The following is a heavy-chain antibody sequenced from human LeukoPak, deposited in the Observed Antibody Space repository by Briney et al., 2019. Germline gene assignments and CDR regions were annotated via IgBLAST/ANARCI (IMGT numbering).Heavy chain of an antibody. J-gene: IGHJ4*02. Sequence: PSETLSLTCAVYRGSFSGYYWTWIRQSPGKGLEWIGEINRGGTTNSNPSLKSRVTISIDTSKNQFSLKLRSVTAADTAVYYCWESPTIDYDILTGYYYFDYWGQGTLVTVSS. CDR2: INRGGTT. V-gene: IGHV4-34*01. D-gene: IGHD3-9*01. CDR3: WESPTIDYDILTGYYYFDY. CDR1: RGSFSGYY.